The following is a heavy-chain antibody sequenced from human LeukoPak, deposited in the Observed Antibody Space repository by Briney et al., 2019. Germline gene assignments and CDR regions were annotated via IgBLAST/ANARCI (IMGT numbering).Heavy chain of an antibody. CDR1: GFTFSSYS. CDR3: ARDLGGGDIDY. J-gene: IGHJ4*02. CDR2: ISSSSSTI. Sequence: GGSLRLSCAASGFTFSSYSMNWVRQAPGKGLEWVSYISSSSSTIYYADSVKGRFTISRDNAKNSLYLQMNSLRAEDTAVYYCARDLGGGDIDYWGQGTLVTASS. D-gene: IGHD2-21*01. V-gene: IGHV3-48*01.